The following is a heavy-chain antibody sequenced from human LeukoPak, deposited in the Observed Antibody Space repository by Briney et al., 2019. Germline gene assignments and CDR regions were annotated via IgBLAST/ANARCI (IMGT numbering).Heavy chain of an antibody. D-gene: IGHD2-21*02. CDR2: MNPNSDNT. CDR3: ARGRNLGYYCGGDCFRFDY. CDR1: GYTFTSYD. V-gene: IGHV1-8*01. J-gene: IGHJ4*02. Sequence: ASVKVSCKASGYTFTSYDINWVRQATGQGLEWMGWMNPNSDNTGYAQKFQGRVTMTRNTSISTAYMELSSLRSEDTAVYYCARGRNLGYYCGGDCFRFDYWGQGTLVTVSS.